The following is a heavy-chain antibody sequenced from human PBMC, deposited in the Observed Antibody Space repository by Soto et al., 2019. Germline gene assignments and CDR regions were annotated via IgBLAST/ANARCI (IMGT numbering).Heavy chain of an antibody. CDR3: ARRVSSAIRGSNAFDI. V-gene: IGHV4-39*01. J-gene: IGHJ3*02. Sequence: SETLSLTCTVSGGSISSYYWGWIRQPPGKGLEWIGSIYFSGSTYYNPSLKSRVTISVDTSKNQFSLKLSSVTAADTAVYYCARRVSSAIRGSNAFDIWGQGTMVTVAS. CDR2: IYFSGST. D-gene: IGHD3-10*01. CDR1: GGSISSYY.